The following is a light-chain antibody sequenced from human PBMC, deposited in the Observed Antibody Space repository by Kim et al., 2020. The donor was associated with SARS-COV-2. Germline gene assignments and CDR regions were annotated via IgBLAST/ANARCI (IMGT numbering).Light chain of an antibody. CDR1: KLGDKY. CDR2: QDS. CDR3: QAWDSSTVV. V-gene: IGLV3-1*01. J-gene: IGLJ2*01. Sequence: VAPGQTASITCSGDKLGDKYACWYQQKPGQSPVLVIYQDSKRPSGIPERFSGSNSGNTATLTISGTQAMDEADYYCQAWDSSTVVFGGGSQLTVL.